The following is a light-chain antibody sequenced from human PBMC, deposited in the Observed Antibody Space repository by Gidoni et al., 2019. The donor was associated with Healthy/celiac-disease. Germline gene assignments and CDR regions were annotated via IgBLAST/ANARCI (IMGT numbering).Light chain of an antibody. Sequence: DIQMTQSPSSLSASVGDRVTITCRASQSISSYLNWYQQKPGKAPKLLIYAASSLQSGVPSRISGSGSGTDFTLTISSLQPEDFATYYCQKSYSTWTFGQXTKVEIK. J-gene: IGKJ1*01. CDR1: QSISSY. V-gene: IGKV1-39*01. CDR2: AAS. CDR3: QKSYSTWT.